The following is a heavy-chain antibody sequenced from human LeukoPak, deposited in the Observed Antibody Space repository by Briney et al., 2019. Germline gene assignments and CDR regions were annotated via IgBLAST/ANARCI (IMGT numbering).Heavy chain of an antibody. Sequence: PGGSLRLSCAASGFTFSNYAMTWVRQAPGKGLEWVSAMSGSGGSIHYADSVKGRFTISRDNSKNTLYLQMNSLRAEDTAVYYCAKDRGSAFDYWGLGTLVTVSS. CDR3: AKDRGSAFDY. V-gene: IGHV3-23*01. CDR2: MSGSGGSI. CDR1: GFTFSNYA. D-gene: IGHD1-26*01. J-gene: IGHJ4*02.